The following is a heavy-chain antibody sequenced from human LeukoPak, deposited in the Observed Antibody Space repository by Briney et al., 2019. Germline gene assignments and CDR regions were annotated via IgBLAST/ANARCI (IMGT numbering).Heavy chain of an antibody. V-gene: IGHV4-34*01. CDR3: ASGPHCPFDS. CDR1: GGSFRGYC. J-gene: IGHJ4*02. D-gene: IGHD2-21*02. CDR2: INHSGTT. Sequence: WETLSLTCAASGGSFRGYCMSWIRQPPGKGLEWIGEINHSGTTNYNPSLKSRVNISVDPSKNQFSLKLTSVTAADTAAYYCASGPHCPFDSWGQGTLVTVSS.